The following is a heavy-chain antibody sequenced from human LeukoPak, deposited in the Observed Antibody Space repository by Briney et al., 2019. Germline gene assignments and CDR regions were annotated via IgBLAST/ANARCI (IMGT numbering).Heavy chain of an antibody. CDR2: INPNSGGT. V-gene: IGHV1-2*04. J-gene: IGHJ4*02. D-gene: IGHD5-18*01. CDR1: GYTFTGYY. CDR3: ARKGYSYGCGPNPLDY. Sequence: ASVKVSCKASGYTFTGYYMHWVRQAPGQGLEWMGWINPNSGGTNYAQKFQGWVTMTRDTSISTAYMELSRLRSDDTAVYYCARKGYSYGCGPNPLDYWGQGTLVTVSS.